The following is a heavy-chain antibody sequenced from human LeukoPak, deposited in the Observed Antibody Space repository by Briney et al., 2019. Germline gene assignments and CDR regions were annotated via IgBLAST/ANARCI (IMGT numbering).Heavy chain of an antibody. V-gene: IGHV3-23*01. CDR2: ISTSGGRT. CDR1: GFTFSTSA. D-gene: IGHD1-26*01. CDR3: AKTSGSYWNYFDY. Sequence: GGSRRLSCAAFGFTFSTSAMSWVRQAPGKGLEWVSGISTSGGRTFYADSVKGRFTLSRDNSKNTLYLQMNSLRAEDTAVYYCAKTSGSYWNYFDYWGQGTLVTVSS. J-gene: IGHJ4*02.